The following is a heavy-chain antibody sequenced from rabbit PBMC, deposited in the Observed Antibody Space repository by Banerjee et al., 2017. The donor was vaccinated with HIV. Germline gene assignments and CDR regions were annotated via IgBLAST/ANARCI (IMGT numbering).Heavy chain of an antibody. CDR1: GFSFSSGYD. J-gene: IGHJ6*01. D-gene: IGHD4-1*01. CDR2: IYTSSGST. CDR3: ARDLAGVIGWNFGL. Sequence: QQLVESGGGLVKPGASLTLTCKASGFSFSSGYDMCWVRQAPGKGLEWIACIYTSSGSTSLLTVTLQMTSLTAADTATYFCARDLAGVIGWNFGLWGPGTLVT. V-gene: IGHV1S40*01.